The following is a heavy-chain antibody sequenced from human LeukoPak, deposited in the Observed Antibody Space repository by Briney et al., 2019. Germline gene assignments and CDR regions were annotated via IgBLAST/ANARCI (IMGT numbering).Heavy chain of an antibody. CDR3: ARVNWNDAALGY. CDR1: GGSISSYY. D-gene: IGHD1-1*01. V-gene: IGHV4-59*12. Sequence: PSETLSLTCTVSGGSISSYYWSWIRQPPGKGLEWIGYIYYSGSTNYNPSLKSRVSISLEMSKNQFSLKLRSVTAADTAVYYCARVNWNDAALGYWGQGTLVTVSS. CDR2: IYYSGST. J-gene: IGHJ4*02.